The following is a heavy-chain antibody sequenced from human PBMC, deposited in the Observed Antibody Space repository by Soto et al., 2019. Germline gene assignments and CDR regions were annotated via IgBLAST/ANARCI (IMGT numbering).Heavy chain of an antibody. Sequence: GRSLRLSCAASGFSFSNHWMSWVRQTPEKGLEWVANIKPAGSEKFYVDSVTGRFTISRENARNSLYLQMNSLTAEDTAVYYCTRDAHSGRYDNWGQGTVVTVSS. J-gene: IGHJ4*02. D-gene: IGHD1-26*01. CDR2: IKPAGSEK. V-gene: IGHV3-7*01. CDR3: TRDAHSGRYDN. CDR1: GFSFSNHW.